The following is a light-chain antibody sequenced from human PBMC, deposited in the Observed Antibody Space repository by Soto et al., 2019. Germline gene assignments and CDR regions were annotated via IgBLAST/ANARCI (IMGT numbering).Light chain of an antibody. CDR3: NSYAGGLVL. CDR2: DAN. CDR1: NNDVGFYNY. V-gene: IGLV2-11*01. Sequence: QSALTQPRSVSGSPGQSVTISCTGTNNDVGFYNYVSWYQQQLGKAPKLLIYDANKRPSGVPPRFSGSKSANTASLTISGLQAADEADYYCNSYAGGLVLFGGGTKVTVL. J-gene: IGLJ2*01.